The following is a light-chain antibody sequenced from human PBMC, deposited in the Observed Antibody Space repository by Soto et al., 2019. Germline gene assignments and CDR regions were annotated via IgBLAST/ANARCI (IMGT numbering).Light chain of an antibody. CDR1: QGISSY. Sequence: DIQMTQSPSSLSASVGDRVTITCRASQGISSYLAWYQQKPGKAPKLLISAASTLQSGVPSRFSGSGSGTDFTLIISSLQPEDFATYYCQQFKSYPLTFGGGTKVDIK. CDR3: QQFKSYPLT. V-gene: IGKV1-9*01. J-gene: IGKJ4*01. CDR2: AAS.